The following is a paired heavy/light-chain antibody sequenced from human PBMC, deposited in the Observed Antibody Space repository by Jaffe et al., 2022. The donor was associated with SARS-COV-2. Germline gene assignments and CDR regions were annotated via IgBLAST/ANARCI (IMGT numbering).Light chain of an antibody. CDR3: QQRSNRPPTWT. J-gene: IGKJ1*01. CDR2: DAS. V-gene: IGKV3-11*01. Sequence: EIVLTQSPATLSLSPGERATLSCRASQSVSSYLAWYQQKPGQAPRLLIYDASNRATGIPARFSGSGSGTDFTLTISSLEPEDFAVYYCQQRSNRPPTWTFGQGTKVEIK. CDR1: QSVSSY.
Heavy chain of an antibody. Sequence: EVQLVESGGGLVQPGGSLRLSCAASGFTFSSYWMHWVRQAPGEGLVWVSRVNSDGSSTTYADSVKGRFTISRDNAKNTLYLQMNSLRADDTAVYYCARDRSGSYTGFDYWGQGTLVSVSS. V-gene: IGHV3-74*01. J-gene: IGHJ4*02. CDR2: VNSDGSST. CDR3: ARDRSGSYTGFDY. D-gene: IGHD3-10*01. CDR1: GFTFSSYW.